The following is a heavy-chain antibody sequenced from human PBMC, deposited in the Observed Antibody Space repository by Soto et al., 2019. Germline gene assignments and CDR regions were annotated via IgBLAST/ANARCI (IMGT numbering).Heavy chain of an antibody. CDR2: ISYDGNNK. J-gene: IGHJ4*02. Sequence: PGGSLRLSCAASGFTFSFCAMSWVRQAPGKGLQWLAVISYDGNNKYYADSVEGRFTISRDNSKNTVYLQMNSLRLEDTAVYYCARGPSYSDSYFDYWGQGTLVTVSS. D-gene: IGHD4-17*01. CDR1: GFTFSFCA. CDR3: ARGPSYSDSYFDY. V-gene: IGHV3-30*03.